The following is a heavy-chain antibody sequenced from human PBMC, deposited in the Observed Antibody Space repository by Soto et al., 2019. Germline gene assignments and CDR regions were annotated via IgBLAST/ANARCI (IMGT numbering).Heavy chain of an antibody. CDR1: GGSFKSGSYS. J-gene: IGHJ4*02. Sequence: QVQLQESGPGLVKPSETLSLTCTVSGGSFKSGSYSWSWIRQPPGKGLEWIGYGYHTGRTSYNPSLKSRVSISMDTSKNQFSLNLDSVTDADTAVYFCARDFAYFDSWGQGTLVTVSS. V-gene: IGHV4-61*01. CDR3: ARDFAYFDS. CDR2: GYHTGRT. D-gene: IGHD3-3*01.